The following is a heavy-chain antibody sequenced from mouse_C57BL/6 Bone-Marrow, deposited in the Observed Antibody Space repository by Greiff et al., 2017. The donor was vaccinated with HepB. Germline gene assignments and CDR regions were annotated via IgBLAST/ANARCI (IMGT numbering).Heavy chain of an antibody. Sequence: EVKLQESGEGLVKPGGSLKLPCAASGFTFSSYAMSWVRQTPEKRLEWVAYISSGGDYIYYADTVKGRFTISRDDARNTLYLQMSSLKSEDTAMYYGTRGQLRPSWFAYWGQGTLVTVSA. CDR3: TRGQLRPSWFAY. J-gene: IGHJ3*01. CDR1: GFTFSSYA. CDR2: ISSGGDYI. D-gene: IGHD3-2*02. V-gene: IGHV5-9-1*02.